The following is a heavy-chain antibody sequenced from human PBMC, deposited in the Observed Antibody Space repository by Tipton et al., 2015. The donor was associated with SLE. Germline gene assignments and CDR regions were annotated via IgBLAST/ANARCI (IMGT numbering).Heavy chain of an antibody. V-gene: IGHV4-59*08. J-gene: IGHJ4*02. D-gene: IGHD1-26*01. CDR3: VRGIRGATAPDY. CDR2: ISYSGSP. Sequence: GLVKPSETLSLTCTVSGGSISSYYWNWIRQSPGKGLEWIGYISYSGSPNYNPSLNSRVTISVDTSKNQVSLQLTSVTAADTAVYYCVRGIRGATAPDYWGQGTLVTVSS. CDR1: GGSISSYY.